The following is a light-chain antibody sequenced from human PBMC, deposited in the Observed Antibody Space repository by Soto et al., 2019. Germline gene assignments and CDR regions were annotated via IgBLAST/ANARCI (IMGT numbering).Light chain of an antibody. CDR1: SSDVGGYKF. CDR3: SSYTTSSTRV. Sequence: ALTQPASVSGSPGQSITISCTGTSSDVGGYKFVSWYQQHPGKAPKLMIYEVSNRPSGVSNRFSGSKSGNTASLTISGLQAEDEADYYCSSYTTSSTRVFGGGTKVTVL. J-gene: IGLJ3*02. CDR2: EVS. V-gene: IGLV2-14*01.